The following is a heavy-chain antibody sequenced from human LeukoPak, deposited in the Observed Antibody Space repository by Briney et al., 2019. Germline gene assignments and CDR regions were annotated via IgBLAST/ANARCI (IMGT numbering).Heavy chain of an antibody. V-gene: IGHV3-30*18. D-gene: IGHD3-16*01. CDR1: GFTFSSYG. J-gene: IGHJ4*02. CDR3: AKDHVWGFGYYFDD. CDR2: ISYDGSNK. Sequence: GGSLRLSCAASGFTFSSYGMHWVRQAPGKGLAWVAVISYDGSNKYYGDSVKGRFTISRDNSKNTLYLQMNSLGGEDTAVYYCAKDHVWGFGYYFDDWGQGTLVTVSS.